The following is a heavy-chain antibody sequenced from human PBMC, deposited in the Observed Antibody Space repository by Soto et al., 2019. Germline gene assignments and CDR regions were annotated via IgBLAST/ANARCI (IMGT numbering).Heavy chain of an antibody. J-gene: IGHJ4*02. V-gene: IGHV4-34*01. CDR2: INHSGST. Sequence: PSETLSLTCAVQGGSFSGYIWTWIRQPPGKGLQWIGQINHSGSTYYNPSLKSRVSISLFTSKNQFSLKLSSVTAADTAVYYCARGNDYGDYESQGTLVTVSS. CDR3: ARGNDYGDY. CDR1: GGSFSGYI.